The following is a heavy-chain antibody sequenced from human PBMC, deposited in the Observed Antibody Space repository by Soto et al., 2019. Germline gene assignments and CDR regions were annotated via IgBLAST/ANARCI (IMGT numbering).Heavy chain of an antibody. Sequence: QVQLQESGPGLVKPSQTLSLTCTVSGGSISSGGYYWSWIRQHPGKGLEWIGYIYYSGNTYYNPSLKSRVTISVDTSKNQFSLKLSSVTAADTAVYYCARGQLEWLYILLDYWGQGTLVTVSS. J-gene: IGHJ4*02. CDR1: GGSISSGGYY. CDR3: ARGQLEWLYILLDY. D-gene: IGHD3-3*01. V-gene: IGHV4-31*03. CDR2: IYYSGNT.